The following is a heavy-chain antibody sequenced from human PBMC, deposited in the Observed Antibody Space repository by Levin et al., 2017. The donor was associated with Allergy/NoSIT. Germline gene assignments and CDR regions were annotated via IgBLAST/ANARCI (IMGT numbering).Heavy chain of an antibody. Sequence: LSLPCAASGFPFRSSAMHWVRQAPGKGLEWVAVISYDGSNKYYADSVKGRFTISRDNSKNTLYLQMNSLRAEDTAVYYCARDAQKTYYYDSSGLCYWGQGTLVTVSS. CDR2: ISYDGSNK. V-gene: IGHV3-30*04. D-gene: IGHD3-22*01. CDR3: ARDAQKTYYYDSSGLCY. CDR1: GFPFRSSA. J-gene: IGHJ4*02.